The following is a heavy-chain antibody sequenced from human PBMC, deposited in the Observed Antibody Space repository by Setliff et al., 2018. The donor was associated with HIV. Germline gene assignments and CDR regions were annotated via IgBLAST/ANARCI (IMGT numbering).Heavy chain of an antibody. CDR3: ARGGYSYGFGRHRAYFQY. CDR1: GGSFSAYY. D-gene: IGHD5-18*01. CDR2: INYSGGT. V-gene: IGHV4-34*01. Sequence: SETLSLTCAVYGGSFSAYYWSWIRQTPGKGLEWIGEINYSGGTNYNPSLKSRVTMSVDTSKNQFSLKLSSVTAADTAVFYCARGGYSYGFGRHRAYFQYWGQGTQVTVSS. J-gene: IGHJ1*01.